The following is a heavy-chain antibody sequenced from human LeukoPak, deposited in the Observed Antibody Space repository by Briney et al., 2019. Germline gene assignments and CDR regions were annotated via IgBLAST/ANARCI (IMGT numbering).Heavy chain of an antibody. CDR3: ARGIAVADYGMDV. CDR2: IIPIFGTA. CDR1: GGTFISYA. V-gene: IGHV1-69*13. J-gene: IGHJ6*02. D-gene: IGHD6-19*01. Sequence: ASVNVSCKASGGTFISYAISWVRQAPGQGLEWMGGIIPIFGTASYAQKFQGRVTITADESTSTAYMELSSLRSEDTAVYYCARGIAVADYGMDVWGQGTTVTVSS.